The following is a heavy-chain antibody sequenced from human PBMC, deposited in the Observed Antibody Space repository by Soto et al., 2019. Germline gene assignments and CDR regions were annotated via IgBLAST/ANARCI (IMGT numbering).Heavy chain of an antibody. CDR2: IAYDGNEK. V-gene: IGHV3-30*18. CDR1: GFTFKTHA. D-gene: IGHD1-26*01. Sequence: QVQLVESGGGVVQPGTSLRLSCAASGFTFKTHAMHWVRQAPGKGLEWMAVIAYDGNEKFYADSVKGRFTISRDNSKNELYLQINTLRNEHTAVYYCGKDVGDYVPYYYGVDVWGQGTTVTVSS. CDR3: GKDVGDYVPYYYGVDV. J-gene: IGHJ6*02.